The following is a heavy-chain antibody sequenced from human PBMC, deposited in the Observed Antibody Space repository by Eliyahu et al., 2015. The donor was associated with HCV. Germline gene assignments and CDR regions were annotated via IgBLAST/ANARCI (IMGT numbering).Heavy chain of an antibody. D-gene: IGHD3-22*01. CDR1: GFTFXTXX. Sequence: EVQLVESGGGLVKPGGSLRLSCAASGFTFXTXXXNWXRQAPGKGVEWVSSISSSSSYIYYADSVKGRFTISRDNAKNSLYLQMNSLRAEDTAVYYCAREPEAKYYYDSSGYPYYFDYWGQGTLVTVSS. CDR3: AREPEAKYYYDSSGYPYYFDY. CDR2: ISSSSSYI. J-gene: IGHJ4*02. V-gene: IGHV3-21*01.